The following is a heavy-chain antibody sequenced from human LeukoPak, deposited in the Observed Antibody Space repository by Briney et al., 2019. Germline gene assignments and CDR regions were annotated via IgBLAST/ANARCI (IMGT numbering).Heavy chain of an antibody. CDR3: AKCCYDDAFDI. CDR1: GFTFSSYG. Sequence: GGSLRLSCAASGFTFSSYGMHWVRQAPGKGLEWVAVISYDGSNKYYADSVKGRFTISRDNSKNTLYLQMNSLRAEDTAVYYCAKCCYDDAFDIWGQGTMVTASS. V-gene: IGHV3-30*18. CDR2: ISYDGSNK. D-gene: IGHD2-15*01. J-gene: IGHJ3*02.